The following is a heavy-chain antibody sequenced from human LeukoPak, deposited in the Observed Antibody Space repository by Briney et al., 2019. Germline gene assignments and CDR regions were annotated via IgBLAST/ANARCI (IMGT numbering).Heavy chain of an antibody. D-gene: IGHD2-21*02. V-gene: IGHV4-39*01. CDR1: GGSISSSSYY. J-gene: IGHJ4*02. CDR3: ARTYCGGDCYSRSFDY. Sequence: PSETLSLTCTVSGGSISSSSYYWGWIRQPPGKGLEWIGSIYYSGSTYYNPSLKSRVTISVDTSKNQFSLKLSSVTAADTAVYYCARTYCGGDCYSRSFDYWGQGTLVTVSS. CDR2: IYYSGST.